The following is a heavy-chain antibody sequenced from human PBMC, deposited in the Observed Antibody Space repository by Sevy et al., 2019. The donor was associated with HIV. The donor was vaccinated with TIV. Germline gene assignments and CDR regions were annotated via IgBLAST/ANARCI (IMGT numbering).Heavy chain of an antibody. CDR1: GFTFSSFA. CDR2: ISGTGDHT. J-gene: IGHJ4*02. D-gene: IGHD1-20*01. V-gene: IGHV3-23*01. Sequence: GGSLRLSCAASGFTFSSFAMGWVRQAPGKGLDWISVISGTGDHTYYADSVKGRFTISRDTSKNTLFLQMNSLRAEDTATFDCAKKMGGGSGMSFLVDYWGQGTLVTVSS. CDR3: AKKMGGGSGMSFLVDY.